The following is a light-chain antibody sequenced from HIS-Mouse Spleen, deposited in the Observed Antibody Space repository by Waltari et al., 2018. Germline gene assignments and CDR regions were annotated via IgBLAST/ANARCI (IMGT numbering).Light chain of an antibody. J-gene: IGLJ3*02. Sequence: HSALTQPSSVSGSPGQSITIPCTGTSSHVGSYNLVSWYQQHPGKATKLMIYEGSKRPSGVSNRFSGSKSGNTAYLTISGLQAEDEADYYCCSYAGSSTWVFGGGTKLTVL. CDR1: SSHVGSYNL. CDR2: EGS. V-gene: IGLV2-23*01. CDR3: CSYAGSSTWV.